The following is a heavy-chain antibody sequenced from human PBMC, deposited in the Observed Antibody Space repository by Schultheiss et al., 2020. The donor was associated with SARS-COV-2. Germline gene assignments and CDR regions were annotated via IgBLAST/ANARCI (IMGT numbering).Heavy chain of an antibody. V-gene: IGHV3-7*03. CDR2: IKCDGSEK. Sequence: GGSLRLSCAASGFTFSSYWMSWVRQAPEKGLEWVADIKCDGSEKYYVDSVKGRFTISRDNAKNSLYLQVNSLRAEDTAMYYCARDRRDVLVPATYKPFDIWGQGTTVTVSS. CDR3: ARDRRDVLVPATYKPFDI. CDR1: GFTFSSYW. D-gene: IGHD6-25*01. J-gene: IGHJ3*02.